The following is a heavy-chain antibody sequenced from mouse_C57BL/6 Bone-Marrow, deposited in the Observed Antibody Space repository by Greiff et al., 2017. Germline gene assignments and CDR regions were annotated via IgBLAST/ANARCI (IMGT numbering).Heavy chain of an antibody. Sequence: VQLQQSGAELARPGASVKLSCKASGYTFTSYGISWVKQRTGQGLEWIGEIYPRSGNTYYNEKFKGKATLTADKSSITAYMELRSLTSEDAAVYFCARSRELRLFAYWGQGTLVTVSA. CDR1: GYTFTSYG. D-gene: IGHD3-2*02. CDR3: ARSRELRLFAY. V-gene: IGHV1-81*01. CDR2: IYPRSGNT. J-gene: IGHJ3*01.